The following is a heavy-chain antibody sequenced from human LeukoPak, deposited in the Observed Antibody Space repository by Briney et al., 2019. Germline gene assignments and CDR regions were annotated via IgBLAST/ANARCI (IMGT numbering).Heavy chain of an antibody. CDR3: ARRGSGSYYNFDY. J-gene: IGHJ4*02. CDR1: GGSISGGVYY. D-gene: IGHD3-10*01. CDR2: IYYSGTT. V-gene: IGHV4-31*03. Sequence: SQTLSLTFTVSGGSISGGVYYWSWIRQHPGKGLEWIGYIYYSGTTYYNPSLKSRVTISVDTSKNQFSLKLSSVTAADTAVYYCARRGSGSYYNFDYWGQGTLVTVSS.